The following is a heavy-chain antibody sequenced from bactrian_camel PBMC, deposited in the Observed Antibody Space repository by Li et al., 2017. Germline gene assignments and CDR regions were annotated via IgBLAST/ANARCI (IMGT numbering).Heavy chain of an antibody. Sequence: VQLVESGGGSVQAGGSLRLSCAVSGYTDRRYCMGWFRQGPGKLDLEREGVAAIDSSGSATYTDSVKGRFTISLGNSKNTLYLQMNSLRSEDTALYYCATRDGAAYNYWGQGTQVTVS. CDR1: GYTDRRYC. CDR2: IDSSGSA. J-gene: IGHJ4*01. V-gene: IGHV3S67*01. D-gene: IGHD1*01. CDR3: ATRDGAAYNY.